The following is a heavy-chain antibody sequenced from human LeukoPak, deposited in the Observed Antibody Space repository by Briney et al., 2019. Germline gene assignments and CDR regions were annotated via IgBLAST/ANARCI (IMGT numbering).Heavy chain of an antibody. Sequence: SETLSLTCAVSGGSISNYLWSWIRQPPGKGLEWIGHISYSGSTKYNPSLKTRVTMSIDTSKRQSSLNLPSVTAADTAIYYCSRESGAFCPFGYWGQGTLVIVPP. CDR2: ISYSGST. CDR3: SRESGAFCPFGY. D-gene: IGHD1-26*01. J-gene: IGHJ4*02. V-gene: IGHV4-59*12. CDR1: GGSISNYL.